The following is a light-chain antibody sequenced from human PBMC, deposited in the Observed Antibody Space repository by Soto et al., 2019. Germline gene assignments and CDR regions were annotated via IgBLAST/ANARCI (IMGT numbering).Light chain of an antibody. CDR1: KLGDKY. V-gene: IGLV3-1*01. CDR2: QDS. CDR3: QAWDSSNVV. J-gene: IGLJ2*01. Sequence: SYELTQPPSVSVSPGQTASITCSGDKLGDKYACWYQQKPGQSPVLVIYQDSKRPSGITERFSGSNSGNTATLTISGTQAMDEADYYCQAWDSSNVVFGGGTQLTVL.